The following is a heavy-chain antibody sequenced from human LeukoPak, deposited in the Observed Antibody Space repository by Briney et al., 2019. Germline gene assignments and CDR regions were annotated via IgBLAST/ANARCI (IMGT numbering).Heavy chain of an antibody. CDR3: ARAIEMARMWGAFDI. CDR1: GGTFSSYA. Sequence: EASVKVSCKASGGTFSSYAISWVRQAPGQGLEWMGGIIPIFGTANYAQKFQGRVTITADESTSTAYMELSSLRSEDTAVYYCARAIEMARMWGAFDIWGQGTMVTVSS. D-gene: IGHD5-24*01. CDR2: IIPIFGTA. V-gene: IGHV1-69*13. J-gene: IGHJ3*02.